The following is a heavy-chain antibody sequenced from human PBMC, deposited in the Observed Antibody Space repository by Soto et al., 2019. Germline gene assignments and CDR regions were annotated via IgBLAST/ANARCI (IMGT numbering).Heavy chain of an antibody. CDR1: GYTFNSYG. CDR2: INPHGGNT. Sequence: ASVKVSCKASGYTFNSYGMSWVRQAPGQGLEWMGIINPHGGNTNYAQKFQGRVTMTRDTSTSTVYMELSSLRSEDTAVYYCARRHYFVVAAAKDDYSYSYMDVWGKGTTVTVSS. CDR3: ARRHYFVVAAAKDDYSYSYMDV. D-gene: IGHD2-2*01. V-gene: IGHV1-46*02. J-gene: IGHJ6*03.